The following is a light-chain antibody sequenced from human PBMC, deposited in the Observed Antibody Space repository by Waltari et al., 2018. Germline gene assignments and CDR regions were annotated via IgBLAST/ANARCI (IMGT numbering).Light chain of an antibody. Sequence: QSGLTQPASVSGSPGQSSTISCPGTSSDVGSYNLVSWYQQHPGKAPKLTIYEGSKRSSGVSNRFAGSKSGNTASLKIAGLHGDDGADYYCCPYTTCSTWVFGGGTRLTVL. CDR3: CPYTTCSTWV. CDR1: SSDVGSYNL. J-gene: IGLJ3*02. V-gene: IGLV2-23*01. CDR2: EGS.